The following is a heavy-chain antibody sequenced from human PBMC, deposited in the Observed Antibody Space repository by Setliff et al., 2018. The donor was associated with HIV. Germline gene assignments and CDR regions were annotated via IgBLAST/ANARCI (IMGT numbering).Heavy chain of an antibody. CDR1: GYTFTGYF. Sequence: ASVKVSCKASGYTFTGYFMHWVRQAPGQGLEWMGRINPNSGGTDYAQKFQGRVTMTRDTSISTAYMELSRLRSEDTAVYYCARQLSNSLESWGQGTLVTVSS. D-gene: IGHD7-27*01. J-gene: IGHJ4*02. V-gene: IGHV1-2*06. CDR3: ARQLSNSLES. CDR2: INPNSGGT.